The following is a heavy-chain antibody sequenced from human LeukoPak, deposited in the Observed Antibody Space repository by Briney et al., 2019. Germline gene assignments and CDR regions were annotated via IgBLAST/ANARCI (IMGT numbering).Heavy chain of an antibody. Sequence: SETLSLTCTVSGGSISSYYWSWIRQPPGKGLEWIGYIYYSGSTNFNPSLKSRVTISVDTSKNQFSLKLSSVTAADTAVYYCARWSGSVTARNYYYYMDVWGEGTTVTVSS. CDR3: ARWSGSVTARNYYYYMDV. V-gene: IGHV4-59*08. CDR2: IYYSGST. D-gene: IGHD6-6*01. J-gene: IGHJ6*03. CDR1: GGSISSYY.